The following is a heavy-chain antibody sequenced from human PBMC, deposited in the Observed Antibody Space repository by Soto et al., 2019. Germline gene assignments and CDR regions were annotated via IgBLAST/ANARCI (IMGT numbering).Heavy chain of an antibody. CDR1: GFTFSSYA. D-gene: IGHD4-17*01. CDR3: AKATVTTPIYYYYGMDV. V-gene: IGHV3-23*01. J-gene: IGHJ6*02. CDR2: ISGSGGST. Sequence: GGSLRLSCAGSGFTFSSYAMGWVRQAPGKGLEWVSAISGSGGSTYYADSVKGRFTISRDNSKNTLYLQMNSLRAEDTAVYYCAKATVTTPIYYYYGMDVWGQGTTVTVSS.